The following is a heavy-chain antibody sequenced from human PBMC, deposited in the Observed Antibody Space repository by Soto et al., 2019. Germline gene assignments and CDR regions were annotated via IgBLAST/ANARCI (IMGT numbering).Heavy chain of an antibody. J-gene: IGHJ4*02. CDR1: GFTFSIND. CDR3: AKDHQTYNWDYLFDS. D-gene: IGHD1-7*01. Sequence: LRLSCAASGFTFSINDMHWVRQAPGRGLEWVAVISNDGNNKYYADSVKGRFTLSRDNSKNMVYLQMDSLRVEDTAVYYCAKDHQTYNWDYLFDSWGPGTLVTVSS. CDR2: ISNDGNNK. V-gene: IGHV3-30*18.